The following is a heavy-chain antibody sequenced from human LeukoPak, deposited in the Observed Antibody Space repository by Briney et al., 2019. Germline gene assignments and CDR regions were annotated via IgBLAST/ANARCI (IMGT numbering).Heavy chain of an antibody. CDR1: SGSISSYY. CDR3: ARHEELGQFDY. V-gene: IGHV4-59*08. Sequence: SETLSLTCTVSSGSISSYYWSWIRQPPGKGLEWIGYVYYSGSANYNPSLKSRVTISVDTSKNQFSLKLSSVTAADTAVYYCARHEELGQFDYWGQGTLVTVSS. J-gene: IGHJ4*02. CDR2: VYYSGSA. D-gene: IGHD3-10*01.